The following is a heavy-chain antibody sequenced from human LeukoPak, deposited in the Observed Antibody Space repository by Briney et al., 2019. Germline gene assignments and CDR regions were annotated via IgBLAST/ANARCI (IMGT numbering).Heavy chain of an antibody. CDR2: INHSGST. D-gene: IGHD6-19*01. Sequence: SETLSLTCAVYGGSFSGYYWSWIRQPPGKGLEWIGEINHSGSTNYNPSLKSRVTMSVDTSKNQFSLKLSSVTAADTAVYYCARVVGSGWVQSWGQGTLVTVPS. CDR1: GGSFSGYY. V-gene: IGHV4-34*01. CDR3: ARVVGSGWVQS. J-gene: IGHJ4*02.